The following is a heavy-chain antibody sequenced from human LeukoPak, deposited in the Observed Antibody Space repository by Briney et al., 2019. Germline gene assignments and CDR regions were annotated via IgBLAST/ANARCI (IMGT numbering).Heavy chain of an antibody. Sequence: SETLSLTCAVYGGSFSGYYWSWIRQPPGKGLEWIGEINHSGSTNYNPSLKSRVTISVDTSKNQFSLKLSSVTAADTAVYYCARQLSSSWSNWLDPWGQGTLVTVSS. V-gene: IGHV4-34*01. CDR3: ARQLSSSWSNWLDP. CDR2: INHSGST. D-gene: IGHD6-13*01. CDR1: GGSFSGYY. J-gene: IGHJ5*02.